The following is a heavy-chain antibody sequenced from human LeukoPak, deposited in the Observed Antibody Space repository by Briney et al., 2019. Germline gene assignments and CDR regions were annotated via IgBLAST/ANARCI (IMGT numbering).Heavy chain of an antibody. CDR2: ISSSSSTI. D-gene: IGHD6-13*01. CDR1: GFTFSSYS. V-gene: IGHV3-48*01. Sequence: PGGSLRLSCAASGFTFSSYSMNWVRQAPGKGLEWVSYISSSSSTIYYADSVKGRFTISRDNAKNSLYLQMNSLRAEDTAVYYCARRQGYSSSWYDVWYFDYWGQGTLVTVSS. CDR3: ARRQGYSSSWYDVWYFDY. J-gene: IGHJ4*02.